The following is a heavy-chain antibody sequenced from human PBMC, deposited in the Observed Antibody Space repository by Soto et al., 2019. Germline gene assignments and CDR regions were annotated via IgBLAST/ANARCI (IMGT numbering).Heavy chain of an antibody. J-gene: IGHJ5*02. CDR2: IYYAGST. V-gene: IGHV4-59*12. Sequence: PSETLSLTCAVYGGSFSVYYWNWIRQSPGRGLEWIGFIYYAGSTKYNPSLNSRVTISVDTSKNQFSLTVTSVTAADTAVYYCARVPGPWGQGTLVTVSS. CDR3: ARVPGP. CDR1: GGSFSVYY.